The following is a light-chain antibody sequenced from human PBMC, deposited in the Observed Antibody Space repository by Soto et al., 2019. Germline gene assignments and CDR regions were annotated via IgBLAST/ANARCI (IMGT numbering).Light chain of an antibody. CDR3: QQYGSSGT. J-gene: IGKJ1*01. CDR1: QSVSNNY. CDR2: GAS. V-gene: IGKV3-20*01. Sequence: EIVLTQSPGTLSLSPGERATLSCRASQSVSNNYLAWYQQKPGQAPRLPIYGASNRATGIPDRFSGSGSGTDFTLTISRLEPEAFAVYYCQQYGSSGTFGQGTKVDIK.